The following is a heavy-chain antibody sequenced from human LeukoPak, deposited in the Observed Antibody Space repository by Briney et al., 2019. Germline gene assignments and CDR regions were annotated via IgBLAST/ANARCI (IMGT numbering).Heavy chain of an antibody. D-gene: IGHD2-21*01. V-gene: IGHV1-2*02. CDR1: GYTFTASY. J-gene: IGHJ4*02. CDR3: AGEDCGGGPCRQGFDY. Sequence: GASVKVSCKASGYTFTASYLHWVRQAPGQGLEYLGWINVNSGDTNHAQNFQGRVTLTRDTSINTAYMELSSLRSDDSALYYCAGEDCGGGPCRQGFDYWGQGTLVTVSS. CDR2: INVNSGDT.